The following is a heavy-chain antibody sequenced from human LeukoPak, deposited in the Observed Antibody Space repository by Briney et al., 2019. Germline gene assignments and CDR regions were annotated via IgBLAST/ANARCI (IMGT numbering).Heavy chain of an antibody. D-gene: IGHD2-2*01. CDR2: MNPNSGNT. V-gene: IGHV1-8*01. CDR1: GYTFTSYD. CDR3: ALGGKIAVAPAAPTLLDY. J-gene: IGHJ4*02. Sequence: ASVKVSCKASGYTFTSYDINWVRQATGQGLEWMGWMNPNSGNTGYAQKFQGRVTMTRNTSISTAYMELSSLRSEDTAVYYCALGGKIAVAPAAPTLLDYSGQGTLVTVFS.